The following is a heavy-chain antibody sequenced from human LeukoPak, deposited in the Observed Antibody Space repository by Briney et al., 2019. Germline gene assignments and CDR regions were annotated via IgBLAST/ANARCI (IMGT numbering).Heavy chain of an antibody. V-gene: IGHV3-11*01. CDR3: ARGRGILITMVRGVISDWFDP. J-gene: IGHJ5*02. CDR1: GFTFSDYY. CDR2: ISSSGSTI. D-gene: IGHD3-10*01. Sequence: PGGSLRLSCAASGFTFSDYYMSWIRQAPGKGLEWVSYISSSGSTIYYADSVKGRFTISRDNAKNSLYLQMNSLRAEDTAVYYCARGRGILITMVRGVISDWFDPWGQGTLVTVSS.